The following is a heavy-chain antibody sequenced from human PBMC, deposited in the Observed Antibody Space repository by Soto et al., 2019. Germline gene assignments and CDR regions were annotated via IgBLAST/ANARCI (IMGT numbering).Heavy chain of an antibody. CDR3: AHRVLRTVFGLVTTTAIYFDF. V-gene: IGHV2-5*02. CDR2: IYWDDDK. CDR1: GFSLTTSGVG. Sequence: QITLNESGPTVVRPTETLTLTCRFSGFSLTTSGVGVGWVRQSPGQHTPWLALIYWDDDKRYSESLKSRLTITKDTSKNQVVLTVANLDPTDTSTYYCAHRVLRTVFGLVTTTAIYFDFWGQGTPVAVSS. J-gene: IGHJ4*02. D-gene: IGHD3-3*01.